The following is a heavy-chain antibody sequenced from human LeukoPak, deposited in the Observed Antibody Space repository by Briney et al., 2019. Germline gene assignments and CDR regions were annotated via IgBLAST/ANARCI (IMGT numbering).Heavy chain of an antibody. J-gene: IGHJ3*02. CDR1: GYTLTELS. V-gene: IGHV1-24*01. D-gene: IGHD6-19*01. Sequence: VKVSCKVSGYTLTELSMHWVRQAPGKGLEWMGGFDPEDGETIYAQKFQGRVTMTEDTSTDTAYMELSSLRSEDTAVYYCATLIAVAGHDAFDIWGQGTMVTVSS. CDR2: FDPEDGET. CDR3: ATLIAVAGHDAFDI.